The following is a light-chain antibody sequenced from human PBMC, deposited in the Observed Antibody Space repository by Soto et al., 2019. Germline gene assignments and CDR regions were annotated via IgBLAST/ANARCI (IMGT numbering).Light chain of an antibody. V-gene: IGKV2-28*01. CDR1: QSLLRGNGYNY. CDR2: LGS. CDR3: MQAQQTPT. J-gene: IGKJ5*01. Sequence: DPVMTQSPLSLPVTPGEPASISCRSSQSLLRGNGYNYLDWYLQKPGQSPQLLIYLGSNRASGVPDRFSGSGSGTDFTLEISRVEAEDVGVYYCMQAQQTPTFGQGTRLEIK.